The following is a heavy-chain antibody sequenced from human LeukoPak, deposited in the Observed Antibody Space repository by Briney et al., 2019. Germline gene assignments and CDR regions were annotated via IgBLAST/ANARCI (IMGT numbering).Heavy chain of an antibody. CDR3: ARGPLMSAGGGVDP. V-gene: IGHV4-4*07. D-gene: IGHD6-13*01. J-gene: IGHJ5*02. CDR2: VSINGGS. Sequence: SETLSLTCTVSGGSISNYYWSWVRQSAGKGLEWIGRVSINGGSNYNPSLTSRVSMSIDTSKSQFSLKLTSVTAADTAVYYCARGPLMSAGGGVDPWGQGTLVAVSS. CDR1: GGSISNYY.